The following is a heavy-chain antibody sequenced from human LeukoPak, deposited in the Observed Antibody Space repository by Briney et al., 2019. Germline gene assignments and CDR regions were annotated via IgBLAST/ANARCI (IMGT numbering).Heavy chain of an antibody. CDR3: ATWVTSGYYALDV. CDR2: IFGSGTT. V-gene: IGHV4-61*05. CDR1: GGSISSSSYS. Sequence: PSETLSLTCTVSGGSISSSSYSWGWIRQPPGKGLEWIGYIFGSGTTNYNPSVKSRVTISVDTSKTQFSLKLSSVTAADTAVYYCATWVTSGYYALDVWGQGTTVIVSS. D-gene: IGHD2-21*02. J-gene: IGHJ6*02.